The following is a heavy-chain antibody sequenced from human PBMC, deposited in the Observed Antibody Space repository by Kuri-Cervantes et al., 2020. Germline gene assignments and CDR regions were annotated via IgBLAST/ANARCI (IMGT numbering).Heavy chain of an antibody. V-gene: IGHV3-11*04. CDR2: ISSSGSTI. Sequence: GESLKISCAASGFTFSDYYMSWIRQAPGKGLEWVSYISSSGSTIYYADSVKGRFTISRDNAKNSLYLQMNSLRAEDTAVYYCARDLRYCSSTSCFAFYGMDVWGQGTTVTVSS. D-gene: IGHD2-2*01. J-gene: IGHJ6*02. CDR1: GFTFSDYY. CDR3: ARDLRYCSSTSCFAFYGMDV.